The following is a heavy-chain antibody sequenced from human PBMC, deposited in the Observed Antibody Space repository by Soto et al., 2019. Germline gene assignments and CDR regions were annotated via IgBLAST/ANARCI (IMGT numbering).Heavy chain of an antibody. V-gene: IGHV3-9*01. CDR1: GFTFDDYA. D-gene: IGHD6-19*01. Sequence: GGSLRLSCAASGFTFDDYAMHWVRQAPGKGLEWVSDISWNSGSIGYADSVKGRFTISRDNAKNSLYLQMNSLRAEDTALYYCAKGGGIAVAGTSVDYWGQGTLVTVSS. CDR2: ISWNSGSI. J-gene: IGHJ4*02. CDR3: AKGGGIAVAGTSVDY.